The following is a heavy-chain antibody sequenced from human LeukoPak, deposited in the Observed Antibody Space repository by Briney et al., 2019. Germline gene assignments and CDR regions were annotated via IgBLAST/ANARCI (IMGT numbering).Heavy chain of an antibody. CDR3: ARVYDSSGYYQPYYYYYYMDV. CDR2: IYYSGST. V-gene: IGHV4-59*01. D-gene: IGHD3-22*01. CDR1: GGSISSYY. Sequence: SETLSLTCTVSGGSISSYYWSWIRQPPGKGLEWIGYIYYSGSTNYNPSLKSRVTISVDTSKNQFSLKLSSVTAADTAVCYCARVYDSSGYYQPYYYYYYMDVWGQGTTVTVSS. J-gene: IGHJ6*03.